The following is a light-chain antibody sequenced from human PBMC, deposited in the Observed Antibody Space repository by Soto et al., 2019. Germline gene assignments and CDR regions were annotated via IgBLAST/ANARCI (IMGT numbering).Light chain of an antibody. V-gene: IGKV1-27*01. CDR2: DAS. J-gene: IGKJ1*01. CDR1: QGMGHY. Sequence: DIQMTQSPPSLSASVGDTVTISCRARQGMGHYLAWYQQRPGRRPNLLIFDASALEPGAPSRFRGSGSGTDFTLTISSLQPEDAGTYDCQNYNSAPWTIGQGTKVEIK. CDR3: QNYNSAPWT.